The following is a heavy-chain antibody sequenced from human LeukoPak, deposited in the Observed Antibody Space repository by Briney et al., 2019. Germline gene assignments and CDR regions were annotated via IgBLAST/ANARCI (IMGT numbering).Heavy chain of an antibody. J-gene: IGHJ5*02. CDR1: GGSISSYY. CDR3: ARSPSRGDSNWFDP. Sequence: SETLSLTCTVSGGSISSYYWSWIRQPPGKGLEWIGYIYYSGSTNYNPSLKSRVTISVDTSKNQFSLKLSSVTAADTAVYYCARSPSRGDSNWFDPWGQGTLVTVSS. D-gene: IGHD2-21*02. V-gene: IGHV4-59*01. CDR2: IYYSGST.